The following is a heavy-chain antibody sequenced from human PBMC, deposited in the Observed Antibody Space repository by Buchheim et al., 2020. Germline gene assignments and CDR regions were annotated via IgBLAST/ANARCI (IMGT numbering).Heavy chain of an antibody. CDR2: MNPNSGNT. D-gene: IGHD3-10*01. CDR1: GYTFTSYD. J-gene: IGHJ6*02. CDR3: ARETYYYGSGSYYNPGYYYYGMDV. V-gene: IGHV1-8*01. Sequence: QVQLVQSGAEVKKPGASVKVSCKASGYTFTSYDINWVRQATGQGLEWMGWMNPNSGNTGYAQKFQGRVTMTRNTSISTAYMELSSLRSEDTAVYYCARETYYYGSGSYYNPGYYYYGMDVWGQGTT.